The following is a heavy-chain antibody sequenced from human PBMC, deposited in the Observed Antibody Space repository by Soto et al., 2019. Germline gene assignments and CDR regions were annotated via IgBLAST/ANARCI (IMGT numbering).Heavy chain of an antibody. Sequence: GASVKVFCKASGGTFSSYAISWVRQAPGQGLEWMGGIIPIFGTANYAQKFQGRVTITADESTSTAYMELSSLRSEDTAVYYCARDKGPDYGDYKYYFDYWGQGTLVTVSS. J-gene: IGHJ4*02. CDR1: GGTFSSYA. CDR3: ARDKGPDYGDYKYYFDY. D-gene: IGHD4-17*01. CDR2: IIPIFGTA. V-gene: IGHV1-69*13.